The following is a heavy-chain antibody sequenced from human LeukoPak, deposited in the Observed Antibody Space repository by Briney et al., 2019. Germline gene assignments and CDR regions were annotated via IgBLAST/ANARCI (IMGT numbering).Heavy chain of an antibody. CDR3: ARGPWQWLVRSGWFDP. Sequence: SETLSLTCAVYGGSFSGYYWSWIRQPPGKGLEWIGEINHSGSTNYNPSLKSRVTISVDTSKNQFSLKLSSVTAADTAVYYCARGPWQWLVRSGWFDPWGQGTLVTVSS. CDR2: INHSGST. D-gene: IGHD6-19*01. J-gene: IGHJ5*02. CDR1: GGSFSGYY. V-gene: IGHV4-34*01.